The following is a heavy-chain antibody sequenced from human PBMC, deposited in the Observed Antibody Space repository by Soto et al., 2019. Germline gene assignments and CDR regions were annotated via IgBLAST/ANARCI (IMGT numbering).Heavy chain of an antibody. CDR2: IISSRSNT. D-gene: IGHD6-6*01. CDR3: ARSTIAARPMDV. Sequence: PGGSLRLSCAASGFPFSSSWMHWVRQAPGKGLVWVSLIISSRSNTNYADSVKGRFTISRDNAKNSLYLQMNSLRAEDTAVYYCARSTIAARPMDVWGKGTTVTVSS. CDR1: GFPFSSSW. J-gene: IGHJ6*03. V-gene: IGHV3-48*01.